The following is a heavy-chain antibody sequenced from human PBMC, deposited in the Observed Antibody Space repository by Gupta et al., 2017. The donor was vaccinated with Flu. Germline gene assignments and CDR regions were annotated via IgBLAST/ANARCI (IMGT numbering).Heavy chain of an antibody. Sequence: QVQLVESGGGVVQPGRSLRRSCAASGFTFSSYGMHWVRQAPGKGLDWVAVISYDGSNKYYADSLKGRFTISIDNSKNTLYLQMNSLRAEDTAVYYCAKGVSSSSYYYGMDVWGQGTTVTVSS. CDR3: AKGVSSSSYYYGMDV. J-gene: IGHJ6*02. V-gene: IGHV3-30*18. D-gene: IGHD6-13*01. CDR1: GFTFSSYG. CDR2: ISYDGSNK.